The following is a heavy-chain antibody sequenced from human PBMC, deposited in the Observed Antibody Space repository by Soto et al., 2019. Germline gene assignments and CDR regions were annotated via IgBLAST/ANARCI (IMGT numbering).Heavy chain of an antibody. CDR3: ARGSGGENYYYYMDV. D-gene: IGHD3-16*01. Sequence: QVQLVQSGAEVKKPGASVKVSCKASGYTFTGYYMHWVRQAPGQGLEWMGWINPNSGGTNYAQKCQGWVTMTRDTSISTAYMELSRLRSDDTAVYYCARGSGGENYYYYMDVWGKGTTVTVSS. CDR2: INPNSGGT. V-gene: IGHV1-2*04. J-gene: IGHJ6*03. CDR1: GYTFTGYY.